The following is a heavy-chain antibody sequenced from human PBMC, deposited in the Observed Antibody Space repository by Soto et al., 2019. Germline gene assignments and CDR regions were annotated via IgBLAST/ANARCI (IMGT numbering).Heavy chain of an antibody. CDR3: ARHGGSDYVAY. J-gene: IGHJ4*02. CDR2: IYYSGST. CDR1: GGSISSSSYY. Sequence: QLQLQESGPGLVKPSETLSLTCTVSGGSISSSSYYWGWIRQPPGKGLEWIGSIYYSGSTYYNPSRRSRVTISVDTSKNQFSLKLSSVTAADAAVYYCARHGGSDYVAYWGQGTLVTVSS. V-gene: IGHV4-39*01. D-gene: IGHD2-15*01.